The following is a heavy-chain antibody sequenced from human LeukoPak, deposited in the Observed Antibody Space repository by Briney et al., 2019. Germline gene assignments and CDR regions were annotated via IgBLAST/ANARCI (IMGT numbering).Heavy chain of an antibody. J-gene: IGHJ4*02. CDR2: INHSGST. V-gene: IGHV4-34*01. CDR1: GGSFSGYY. Sequence: SETLSLTCAVYGGSFSGYYWSWIRQPPGKGLEWIGEINHSGSTNYNPSLKSRVTISVDTSKNQFSLKLSSVTAADTAVYYCARGDGMGLSDTGGYFDYWGQGTLVTVSS. D-gene: IGHD2/OR15-2a*01. CDR3: ARGDGMGLSDTGGYFDY.